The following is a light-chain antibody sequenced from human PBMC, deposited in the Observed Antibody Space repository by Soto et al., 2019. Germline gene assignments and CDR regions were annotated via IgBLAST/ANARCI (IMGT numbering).Light chain of an antibody. CDR3: GTWDSSLSAVV. Sequence: QSVLTQPLSVSAAPGQKVTISCSGSSSNIGNNYVSWYQQLPGTAPKLLIYDNNKRPSGIPDRFSGSKSGTSATLGITGLQTGDEADYYCGTWDSSLSAVVFGGGTKLT. J-gene: IGLJ2*01. CDR2: DNN. CDR1: SSNIGNNY. V-gene: IGLV1-51*01.